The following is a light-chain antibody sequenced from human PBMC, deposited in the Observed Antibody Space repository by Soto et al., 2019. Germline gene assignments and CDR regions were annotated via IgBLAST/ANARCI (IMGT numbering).Light chain of an antibody. V-gene: IGLV1-40*01. CDR2: NNH. Sequence: QAVVTQPPSVSGAPGQSVTISCTGTSSNIGAGYDIHWYQQPPGTAPKLVIYNNHNRPSGVPDRFSGSKSGTSGSLAITGLQAEDEADYFCQSYDGTLTGVIFGGWTKLTVL. J-gene: IGLJ2*01. CDR3: QSYDGTLTGVI. CDR1: SSNIGAGYD.